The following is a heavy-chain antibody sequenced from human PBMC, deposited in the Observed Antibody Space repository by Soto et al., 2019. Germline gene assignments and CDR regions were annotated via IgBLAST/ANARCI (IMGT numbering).Heavy chain of an antibody. Sequence: PSETLSLTCTVSGGSISSYYWSWIRQPPGKGLEWIGYIYYSGSTNYNPSLKSRVTISVDTSKNQFSLKLSSVTAADTAVYYCASVINQWWFDYRGQRTLVTVSS. J-gene: IGHJ4*02. CDR2: IYYSGST. CDR3: ASVINQWWFDY. V-gene: IGHV4-59*01. D-gene: IGHD2-15*01. CDR1: GGSISSYY.